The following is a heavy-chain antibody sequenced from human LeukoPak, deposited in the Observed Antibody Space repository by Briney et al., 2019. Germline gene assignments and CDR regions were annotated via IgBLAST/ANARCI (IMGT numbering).Heavy chain of an antibody. V-gene: IGHV3-30*04. Sequence: GGSLRLSCVASGFTFSNYALHWVRQAPGKGLEWVALISYDGSNKYYADSVKGRFTISRGNSKNTLYLQMNSLRAEDTAVYYCAKARIAVDAEYYFDYWGQGTLVTVSS. D-gene: IGHD6-19*01. CDR2: ISYDGSNK. CDR1: GFTFSNYA. CDR3: AKARIAVDAEYYFDY. J-gene: IGHJ4*02.